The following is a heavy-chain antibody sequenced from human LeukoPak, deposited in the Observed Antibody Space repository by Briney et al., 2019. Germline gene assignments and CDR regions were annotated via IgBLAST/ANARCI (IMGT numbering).Heavy chain of an antibody. CDR3: ARDFGPPYIAAAGHFDY. D-gene: IGHD6-13*01. CDR1: GSTFTIYG. J-gene: IGHJ4*02. CDR2: ISAYNGNT. Sequence: SVTLSFTASGSTFTIYGISWVRQAPGQGLEWMGWISAYNGNTNYTQKLQGVDTITTYTCTSTAYMWLRGLRSDHTGVYYCARDFGPPYIAAAGHFDYWGQGTLVTVSA. V-gene: IGHV1-18*04.